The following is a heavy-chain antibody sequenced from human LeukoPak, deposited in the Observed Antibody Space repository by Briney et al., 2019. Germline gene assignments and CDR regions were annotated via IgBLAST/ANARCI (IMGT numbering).Heavy chain of an antibody. J-gene: IGHJ4*02. CDR1: GGSISSGDYY. V-gene: IGHV4-30-4*08. D-gene: IGHD2-8*01. CDR3: ARVIDNGFDY. CDR2: IYYSGST. Sequence: SQTLSLTCTVSGGSISSGDYYWSWIRQPPGKGLEWIGYIYYSGSTYYNPSLKSPVTRSVDTSKNQFSLKLSSVTAADTAVYYCARVIDNGFDYWGQGTLVTVSS.